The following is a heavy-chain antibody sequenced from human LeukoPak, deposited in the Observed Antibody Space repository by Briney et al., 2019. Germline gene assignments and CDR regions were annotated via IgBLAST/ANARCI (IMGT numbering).Heavy chain of an antibody. CDR1: GGAISNYY. Sequence: SETLSLTCTVSGGAISNYYWSWIRQPSGKGLEWIGYIYYSGSTNYNPSLKNRVTISLDTSKNQFSLKLSSVTAADTAVYYCARVGGDFDYWGQGTLVTVSS. CDR3: ARVGGDFDY. D-gene: IGHD3-16*01. CDR2: IYYSGST. V-gene: IGHV4-59*12. J-gene: IGHJ4*02.